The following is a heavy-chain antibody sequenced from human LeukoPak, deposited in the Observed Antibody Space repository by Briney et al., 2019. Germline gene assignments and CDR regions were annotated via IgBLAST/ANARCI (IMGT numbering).Heavy chain of an antibody. Sequence: ASVKVSCKASGYTFTVYYMHWVRHAPGQGLEWMGWINPNSGGTNYAQKFQGRVTMTRDTSISTAYMELSRLRSDDTAVYYCARGDYGVHLSHFDYWGQGTLVTVSS. CDR3: ARGDYGVHLSHFDY. CDR2: INPNSGGT. CDR1: GYTFTVYY. J-gene: IGHJ4*02. V-gene: IGHV1-2*02. D-gene: IGHD4-17*01.